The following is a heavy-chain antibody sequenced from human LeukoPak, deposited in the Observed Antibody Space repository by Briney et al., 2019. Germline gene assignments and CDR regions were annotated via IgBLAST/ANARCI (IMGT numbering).Heavy chain of an antibody. V-gene: IGHV4-61*02. Sequence: SETLSLTCTVSGGSISSGSYYWSWIRQPAGKGLEWIGRIYTSGSTNYNPSPKSRVTISVDTSKNQFSLKLSSVTAADTAVYYCATVDIVATGQNYWGQGTLVTVSS. J-gene: IGHJ4*02. D-gene: IGHD5-12*01. CDR1: GGSISSGSYY. CDR3: ATVDIVATGQNY. CDR2: IYTSGST.